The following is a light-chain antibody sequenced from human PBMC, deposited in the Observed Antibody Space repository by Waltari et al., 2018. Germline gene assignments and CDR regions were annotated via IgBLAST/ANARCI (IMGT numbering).Light chain of an antibody. V-gene: IGLV3-25*03. J-gene: IGLJ1*01. CDR2: KDN. Sequence: SYELTQPPSVSVSPGQTARIICSGDELPKQYGYWYQQKTGQAPVLGIYKDNKRPSGIPERFSGSSSGTTVTLTISGVQAEDEADYYCQSLDSSGTYVFGTGTRVTVL. CDR3: QSLDSSGTYV. CDR1: ELPKQY.